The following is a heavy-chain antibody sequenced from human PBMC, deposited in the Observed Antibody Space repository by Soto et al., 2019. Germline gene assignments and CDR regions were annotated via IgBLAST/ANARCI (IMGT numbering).Heavy chain of an antibody. CDR3: AKSPLGYCSGGSCYPPHYFDY. CDR1: GFTFSSYS. J-gene: IGHJ4*02. D-gene: IGHD2-15*01. CDR2: IGSSGSTI. Sequence: GGSLRLSCAPSGFTFSSYSMYWVRQAPGKGLEWVSSIGSSGSTIYYADSVKGRFTISRDNSKDTLYLQMNSLRAEDTAVYYCAKSPLGYCSGGSCYPPHYFDYWGQGTLVTVSS. V-gene: IGHV3-48*01.